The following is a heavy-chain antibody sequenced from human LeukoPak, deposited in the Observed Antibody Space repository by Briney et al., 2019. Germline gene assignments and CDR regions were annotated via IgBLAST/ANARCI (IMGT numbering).Heavy chain of an antibody. CDR2: IWYDGSKR. J-gene: IGHJ6*02. CDR1: GFTFSNHG. D-gene: IGHD5-18*01. V-gene: IGHV3-33*01. CDR3: ARDPQHSMDV. Sequence: GGSLRLSCEASGFTFSNHGIHWVRQAPGKGLEWVSAIWYDGSKRCYADSVKGRFTISRDDSKNTVYLQMNSLRADDTAVYYCARDPQHSMDVWGQGTTVTVSS.